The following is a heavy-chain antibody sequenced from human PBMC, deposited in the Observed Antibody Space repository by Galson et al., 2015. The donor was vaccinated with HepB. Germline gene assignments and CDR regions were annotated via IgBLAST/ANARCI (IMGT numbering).Heavy chain of an antibody. CDR2: ISYDGSNK. V-gene: IGHV3-30*04. CDR3: ASIEADY. Sequence: SLRLSCAASGFTFSSYAMHWVRQAPGKGLEWVAVISYDGSNKYYADSVKGRFTISRDNSKNTLYLQMNSLRAEDTAVYYCASIEADYWGQGTLVTVSS. D-gene: IGHD2-15*01. CDR1: GFTFSSYA. J-gene: IGHJ4*02.